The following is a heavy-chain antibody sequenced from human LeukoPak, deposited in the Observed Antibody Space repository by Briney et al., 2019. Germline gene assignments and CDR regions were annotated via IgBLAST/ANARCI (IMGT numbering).Heavy chain of an antibody. CDR3: ARNDGSYHSIWFDP. CDR1: GYTFTGYY. D-gene: IGHD3-10*01. V-gene: IGHV1-2*02. CDR2: INPNSGDT. Sequence: GASVKVSCKASGYTFTGYYMHWVRQAPGQGLEWMGWINPNSGDTNYAQKFQGRVTMTRDTSITTAYMELSSLRSDDTAVYYCARNDGSYHSIWFDPWGQGTLVTVSS. J-gene: IGHJ5*02.